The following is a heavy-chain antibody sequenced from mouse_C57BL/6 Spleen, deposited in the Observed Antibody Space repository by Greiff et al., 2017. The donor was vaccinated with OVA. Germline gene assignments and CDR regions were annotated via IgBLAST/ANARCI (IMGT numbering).Heavy chain of an antibody. CDR2: IDPSDSYT. V-gene: IGHV1-59*01. Sequence: QVQLQQPGAELVRPGTSVKLSCKASGYTFTSYWMHWVKQRPGQGLEWIGVIDPSDSYTNYNQKFKGKATLTVDTSSSTAYMQLSSLTSEDSAVYYCARISFITTSDVWGTGTTVTVSS. CDR1: GYTFTSYW. D-gene: IGHD1-2*01. CDR3: ARISFITTSDV. J-gene: IGHJ1*03.